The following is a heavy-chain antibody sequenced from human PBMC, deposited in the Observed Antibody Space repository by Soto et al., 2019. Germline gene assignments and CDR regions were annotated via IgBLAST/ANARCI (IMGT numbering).Heavy chain of an antibody. Sequence: PSETLSLTCAIYAGSFSGYHWNWIRQPPGKGLEWIGEIKHSGSTNYNPSLKSRVTISVEPSKNQFSLKLSPVTAADTAVYYCARGQLGDAFDIWGQGTMVTVSS. CDR1: AGSFSGYH. D-gene: IGHD1-1*01. CDR3: ARGQLGDAFDI. V-gene: IGHV4-34*01. J-gene: IGHJ3*02. CDR2: IKHSGST.